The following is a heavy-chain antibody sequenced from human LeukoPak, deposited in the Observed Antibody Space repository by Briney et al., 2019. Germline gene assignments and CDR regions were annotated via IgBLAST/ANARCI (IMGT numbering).Heavy chain of an antibody. V-gene: IGHV1-18*01. J-gene: IGHJ4*02. CDR1: GYTFTNYG. D-gene: IGHD6-13*01. CDR2: ISTYNGNT. CDR3: ATAGVYDYGDY. Sequence: ASVKVSCKASGYTFTNYGINWVRQAPGQGLEWMGWISTYNGNTNYAQKLQGRVTMTTDTSTSTAYMELRSLRSDDTAVYYCATAGVYDYGDYWGQGTLVTVSS.